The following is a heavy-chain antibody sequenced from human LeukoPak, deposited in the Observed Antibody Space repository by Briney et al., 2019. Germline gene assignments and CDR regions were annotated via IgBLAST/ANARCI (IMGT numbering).Heavy chain of an antibody. Sequence: GGSLRLSCAASGFTFSSYAMSWVRQAPGKGLEWVSAISGSGGSAYYADSVKGRFTISRDNSKNTLYLQMNSLRAEDTAVYYCARVVPAAMGVYWGQGTLVTVSS. CDR1: GFTFSSYA. J-gene: IGHJ4*02. D-gene: IGHD2-2*01. CDR3: ARVVPAAMGVY. V-gene: IGHV3-23*01. CDR2: ISGSGGSA.